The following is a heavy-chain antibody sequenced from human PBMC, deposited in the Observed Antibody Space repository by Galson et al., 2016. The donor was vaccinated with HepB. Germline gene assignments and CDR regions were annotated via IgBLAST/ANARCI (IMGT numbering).Heavy chain of an antibody. CDR1: GFSLTTGGVG. Sequence: PALVKPTQTLMLTCTFSGFSLTTGGVGVGWIRQPPGKALEWLALIYLDDDQRYSLSLKSRLTLIKDTPKNQVDLTMANMDPVDTATYYCGHIFFGGNSLYFDHWGQGALVTVSS. V-gene: IGHV2-5*02. J-gene: IGHJ4*02. CDR3: GHIFFGGNSLYFDH. CDR2: IYLDDDQ. D-gene: IGHD4-23*01.